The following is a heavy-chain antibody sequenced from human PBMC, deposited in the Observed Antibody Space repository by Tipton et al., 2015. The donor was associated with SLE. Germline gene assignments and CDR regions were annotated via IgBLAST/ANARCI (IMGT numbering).Heavy chain of an antibody. CDR3: ARGAYDWGSYFVDS. J-gene: IGHJ5*01. CDR1: GGSISNYY. V-gene: IGHV4-59*01. Sequence: LRLSCSVSGGSISNYYWSWIRQPPGKGLEWIGYVHYNGNNHNNPSLKSRLTISLDRSKNQFSLNLRSVTATDTAVYYCARGAYDWGSYFVDSWGQGTLVPVSS. D-gene: IGHD7-27*01. CDR2: VHYNGNN.